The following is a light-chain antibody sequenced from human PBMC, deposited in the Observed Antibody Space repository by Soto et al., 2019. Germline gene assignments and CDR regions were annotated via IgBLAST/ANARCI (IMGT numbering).Light chain of an antibody. V-gene: IGKV3-20*01. CDR1: QSITNNY. Sequence: EIVLTQSPGTLSLSPGERATLSCRASQSITNNYLAWYQQKPGRAHRLLIYGASSRATGIPDRFSGSGSGTDFTLTISRLEPEDFAVYYCQQYGSAPPRYTFGQGTKLEIK. CDR2: GAS. CDR3: QQYGSAPPRYT. J-gene: IGKJ2*01.